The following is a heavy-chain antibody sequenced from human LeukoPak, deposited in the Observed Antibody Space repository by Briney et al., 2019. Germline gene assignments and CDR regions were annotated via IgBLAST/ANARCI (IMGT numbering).Heavy chain of an antibody. CDR2: FYGGETT. CDR1: GFTVSSNY. CDR3: TGYISGFPC. D-gene: IGHD5-18*01. V-gene: IGHV3-53*01. J-gene: IGHJ4*02. Sequence: PGGSLRLSCAASGFTVSSNYITWARQAPGKGLEWVSIFYGGETTYYADSVKGRFTISRDDSKNTLYLQMNSLRAEDTAVYYCTGYISGFPCWGQGTLVTVSS.